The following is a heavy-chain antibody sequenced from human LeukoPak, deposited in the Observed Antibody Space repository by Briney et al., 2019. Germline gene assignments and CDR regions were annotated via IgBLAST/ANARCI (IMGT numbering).Heavy chain of an antibody. CDR2: IYYSGST. J-gene: IGHJ5*02. Sequence: SETLSLTCTVSGGSISSGDYYWSWIRQPPGKGLEWIGYIYYSGSTYYNPSLKSRVTISVDTSKNQFSLKLSSVTAADTAVYYCAREILGYCSSTSCSRWFDPRGQGTLVTVSS. V-gene: IGHV4-30-4*01. CDR1: GGSISSGDYY. CDR3: AREILGYCSSTSCSRWFDP. D-gene: IGHD2-2*01.